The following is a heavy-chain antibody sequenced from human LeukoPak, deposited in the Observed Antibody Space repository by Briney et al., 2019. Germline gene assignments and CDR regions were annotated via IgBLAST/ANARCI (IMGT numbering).Heavy chain of an antibody. J-gene: IGHJ4*02. Sequence: GESLKISCKGSGYNFAIYWIAWVRQMPGKGLEWIGIIYPGDSDTTYSPSFQGQVTISADKSISTAYLQWSSLKASDTAIYYCARQQGNYGGNLGYWGQGTPVTVSS. CDR1: GYNFAIYW. CDR2: IYPGDSDT. V-gene: IGHV5-51*01. CDR3: ARQQGNYGGNLGY. D-gene: IGHD4-23*01.